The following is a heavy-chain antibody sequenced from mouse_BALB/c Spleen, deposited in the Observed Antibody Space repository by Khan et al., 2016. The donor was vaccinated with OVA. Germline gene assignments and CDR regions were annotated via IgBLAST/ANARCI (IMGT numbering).Heavy chain of an antibody. Sequence: VQLQQSGAELARPGASVKLSCKASGYTFTDYYINWVKQRTGQGLEWIGEISPGSGDTYYNEKFKGKATLTADKSSSTVYMQLSSLTAEASAVYFGARRNYFGYTFAYWGQGTLVTVCA. CDR1: GYTFTDYY. V-gene: IGHV1-77*01. D-gene: IGHD1-2*01. CDR3: ARRNYFGYTFAY. CDR2: ISPGSGDT. J-gene: IGHJ3*01.